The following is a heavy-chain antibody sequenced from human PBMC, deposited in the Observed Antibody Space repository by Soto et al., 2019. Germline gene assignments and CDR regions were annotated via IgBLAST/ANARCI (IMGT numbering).Heavy chain of an antibody. J-gene: IGHJ5*02. V-gene: IGHV1-2*02. CDR1: GYSFTGHY. D-gene: IGHD3-22*01. CDR2: IDPKSGGT. Sequence: ASVKVSCKASGYSFTGHYMQWVRQAPGQGLEWMGWIDPKSGGTKYAQKFQDRVTMTTDTSINTAYMYLSGLTSDDTAVYYCARDYDKSGYDYFDPWGHGTLVTVSS. CDR3: ARDYDKSGYDYFDP.